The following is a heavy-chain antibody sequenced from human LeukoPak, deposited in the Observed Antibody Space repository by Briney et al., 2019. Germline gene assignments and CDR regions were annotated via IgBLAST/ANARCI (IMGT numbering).Heavy chain of an antibody. Sequence: SVKVSCKASGGTFSSYAISWVRQAPGQGLEWMGGIIPIFGTANYAQKFQGRVTITADKSTSTAYMELSSLRSEDTAVYYCARDTPWGSYYRWFDPWGQGTLVTVSA. CDR1: GGTFSSYA. J-gene: IGHJ5*02. CDR2: IIPIFGTA. D-gene: IGHD1-26*01. CDR3: ARDTPWGSYYRWFDP. V-gene: IGHV1-69*06.